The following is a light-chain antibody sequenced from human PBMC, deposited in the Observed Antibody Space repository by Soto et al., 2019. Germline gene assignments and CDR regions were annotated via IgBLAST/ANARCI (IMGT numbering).Light chain of an antibody. Sequence: DIQMTQSPSSLSASVGDRVTITCRASQSISSYLNWYQQKPGKAPKLLIYAASSLQSGVPSRFSGSGRWTDFTPTISSLQPEDFATYYCQQSYSTPPTSGGGTKVEIK. CDR2: AAS. J-gene: IGKJ4*01. CDR1: QSISSY. V-gene: IGKV1-39*01. CDR3: QQSYSTPPT.